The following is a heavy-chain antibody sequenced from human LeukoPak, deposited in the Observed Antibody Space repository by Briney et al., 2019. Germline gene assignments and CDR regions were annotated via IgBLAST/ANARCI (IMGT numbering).Heavy chain of an antibody. V-gene: IGHV4-61*02. Sequence: SETLSLTCTVSGGSFISGRYYWSWIRQPAGKALVWIGRIYTTGNTNYNPSLKSRVTMSVDTSKNQFSLKLSSVTAADTAVYYCARASGSYPFDYWGQGTLVTVSS. CDR3: ARASGSYPFDY. D-gene: IGHD1-26*01. J-gene: IGHJ4*02. CDR1: GGSFISGRYY. CDR2: IYTTGNT.